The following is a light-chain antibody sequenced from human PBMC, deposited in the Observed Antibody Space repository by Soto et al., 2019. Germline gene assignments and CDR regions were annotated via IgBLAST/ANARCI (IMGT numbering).Light chain of an antibody. Sequence: ETVMTQSPATLSVSPGERATLSCRASQSVSSNLAWYQQKPGQAPRLLIYGASTRATGVPARFSGSGSGTEFTLTISGLQSEDLAVYYCHQYNNWPPITFGQGTRLEIK. J-gene: IGKJ5*01. CDR1: QSVSSN. CDR3: HQYNNWPPIT. V-gene: IGKV3-15*01. CDR2: GAS.